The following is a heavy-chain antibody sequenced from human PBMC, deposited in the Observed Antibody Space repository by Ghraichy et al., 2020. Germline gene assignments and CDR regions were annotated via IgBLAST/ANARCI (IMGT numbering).Heavy chain of an antibody. CDR2: MSPSSGDT. CDR3: ARNGIFDI. Sequence: ASVKVSCKASGYTFSNYDINWVRHTPGQGFEWMGWMSPSSGDTGYSQKFQGRVTMTRDSSTMTAYMELTSLKYEDTAVYFCARNGIFDIWGQGTMVTVSS. V-gene: IGHV1-8*01. J-gene: IGHJ3*02. CDR1: GYTFSNYD. D-gene: IGHD1-14*01.